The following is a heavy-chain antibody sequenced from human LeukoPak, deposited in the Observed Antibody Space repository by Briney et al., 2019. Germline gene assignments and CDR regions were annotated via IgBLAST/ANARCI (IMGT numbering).Heavy chain of an antibody. CDR3: AGDDYFDSSGDTTRRFDI. V-gene: IGHV4-59*01. CDR2: IYYSGNT. J-gene: IGHJ3*02. Sequence: SVTLSLTCSGSGVSISGYYWTWLRQAPGKGLEWIGHIYYSGNTIYNPSLKSRVTISVDTSTNQFSLKLTSVTTADTAVYYCAGDDYFDSSGDTTRRFDIWGQGTMVTVSS. D-gene: IGHD3-22*01. CDR1: GVSISGYY.